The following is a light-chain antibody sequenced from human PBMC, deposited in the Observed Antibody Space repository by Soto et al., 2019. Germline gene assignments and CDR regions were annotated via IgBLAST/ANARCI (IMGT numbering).Light chain of an antibody. CDR1: SSDVGGYNF. CDR2: DVT. V-gene: IGLV2-14*03. Sequence: QSALTQPASVSGSPGQSITISCTGTSSDVGGYNFVSWYQQHPGKAPKLMIYDVTNRPSGVSNRFSGSKSGNTASLTISGLQAEDEADYYCSSYTNRNTLVFGGGPKLTVL. CDR3: SSYTNRNTLV. J-gene: IGLJ2*01.